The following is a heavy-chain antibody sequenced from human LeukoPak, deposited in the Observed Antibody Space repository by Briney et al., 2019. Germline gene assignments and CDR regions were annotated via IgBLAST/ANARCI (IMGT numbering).Heavy chain of an antibody. CDR1: GGSISSYY. Sequence: SETLSLTCTVSGGSISSYYWSWIRQPAGKGLEWIGRINTSGSTNYNPSLKSRVTMSVDTSKNQFSLKLSSVTAADTALYYCARDQRWPKIYYYYYMDVWGEGTTVTVSS. CDR2: INTSGST. V-gene: IGHV4-4*07. J-gene: IGHJ6*03. CDR3: ARDQRWPKIYYYYYMDV. D-gene: IGHD6-13*01.